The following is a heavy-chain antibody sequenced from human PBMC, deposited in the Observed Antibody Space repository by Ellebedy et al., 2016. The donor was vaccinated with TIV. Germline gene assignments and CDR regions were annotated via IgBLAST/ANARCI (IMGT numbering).Heavy chain of an antibody. V-gene: IGHV3-74*01. CDR1: GFTFSHHW. CDR3: ARYNTVTLDS. CDR2: LNSDGSVA. J-gene: IGHJ4*02. Sequence: GESLKISXAASGFTFSHHWIHWVRQAPGKGLVWVSRLNSDGSVAGYADSVKGRFTISRDNAKNSLYLQMVSLRAEDTAVYYCARYNTVTLDSWGQGTLVTVSS. D-gene: IGHD4-17*01.